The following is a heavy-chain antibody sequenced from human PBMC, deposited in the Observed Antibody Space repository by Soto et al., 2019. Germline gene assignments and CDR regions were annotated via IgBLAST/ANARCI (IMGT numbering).Heavy chain of an antibody. CDR1: GYTFTSYY. CDR3: ARGDRPYYYDSSGYCAFDY. Sequence: KVSCKASGYTFTSYYMHWVRQAPGQGLEWMGIINPSGGSTSYAQKFQGRVTMTRDTSTSTVYMELSSLRSEDTAVYYCARGDRPYYYDSSGYCAFDYWGQGTLVTVSS. J-gene: IGHJ4*02. CDR2: INPSGGST. D-gene: IGHD3-22*01. V-gene: IGHV1-46*01.